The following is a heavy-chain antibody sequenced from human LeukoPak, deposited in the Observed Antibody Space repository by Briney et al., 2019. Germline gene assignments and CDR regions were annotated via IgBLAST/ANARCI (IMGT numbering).Heavy chain of an antibody. CDR2: IIPIFGIA. V-gene: IGHV1-69*04. D-gene: IGHD2-2*01. CDR1: GGTFSSYA. CDR3: ASFNSDIVVVPAAMTGMDV. Sequence: ASVKVSFKASGGTFSSYAIRWVRQAPGQGLEWMGRIIPIFGIADYAQKFQGRVTITADKSTSTAYMELSSLRYEDTAVYYCASFNSDIVVVPAAMTGMDVWGQGTTVTVSS. J-gene: IGHJ6*02.